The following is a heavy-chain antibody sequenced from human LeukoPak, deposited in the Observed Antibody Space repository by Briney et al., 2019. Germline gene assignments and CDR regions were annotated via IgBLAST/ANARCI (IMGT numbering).Heavy chain of an antibody. J-gene: IGHJ4*02. D-gene: IGHD2-8*01. CDR3: ARVFAVQWDY. CDR2: MNPNSGNT. Sequence: AASVKVSCKASGYTFTSYDINWVRQATGQGLEWMGWMNPNSGNTGYAQKLQGRVTMTTDTSTSTAYMELRSLRSDDTAVYYCARVFAVQWDYWGQGTLVTVSS. CDR1: GYTFTSYD. V-gene: IGHV1-8*01.